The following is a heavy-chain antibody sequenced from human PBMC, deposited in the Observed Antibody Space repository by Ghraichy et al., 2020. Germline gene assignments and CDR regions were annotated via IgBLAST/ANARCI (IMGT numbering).Heavy chain of an antibody. V-gene: IGHV3-33*01. CDR1: GFTFSSYG. CDR2: IWYDGSNK. D-gene: IGHD5-12*01. Sequence: GESLNISCAASGFTFSSYGMHWVRQAPGKGLEWVAVIWYDGSNKYYADSVKGRFTISRDNSKNTLYLQMNSLRAEDTAVYYCARAGYSGYDFFDYWGQGTLVTVSS. CDR3: ARAGYSGYDFFDY. J-gene: IGHJ4*02.